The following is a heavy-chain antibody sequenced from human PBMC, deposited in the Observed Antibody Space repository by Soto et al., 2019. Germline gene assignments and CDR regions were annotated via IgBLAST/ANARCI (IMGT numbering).Heavy chain of an antibody. CDR2: INPTSGVA. Sequence: ASVKVSCKASGYRFSGYYIHWVRQAPGQGLESMGWINPTSGVAEYAPKFQGWVTVTRDTSINTAYMELTRLTSNNTAVYYHASEGPLYGADYFFDYWGQGTLAPAS. CDR3: ASEGPLYGADYFFDY. J-gene: IGHJ4*02. D-gene: IGHD3-10*01. CDR1: GYRFSGYY. V-gene: IGHV1-2*04.